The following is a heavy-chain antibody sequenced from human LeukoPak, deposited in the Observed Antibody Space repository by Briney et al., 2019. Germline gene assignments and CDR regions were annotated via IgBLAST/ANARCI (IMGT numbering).Heavy chain of an antibody. CDR1: GYRFITFG. Sequence: ASVKVSCKTSGYRFITFGINWVRQAPGQGLEWMGWMNPYNGNRYYAKKFQGRFNMTTDTSTSTVYMELSSLRSEDTAVYYCARDRGDCSSTSCPRGSAFDIWGQGTMVTVSS. J-gene: IGHJ3*02. D-gene: IGHD2-2*01. CDR3: ARDRGDCSSTSCPRGSAFDI. V-gene: IGHV1-18*01. CDR2: MNPYNGNR.